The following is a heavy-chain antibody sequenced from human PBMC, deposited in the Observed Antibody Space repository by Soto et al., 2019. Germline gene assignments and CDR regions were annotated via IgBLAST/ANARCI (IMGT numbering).Heavy chain of an antibody. D-gene: IGHD1-26*01. Sequence: EVQLLESGGGLVQPGGSLRLSCAASGFTFSSYAMRWVRQAPVKGLEWVSAISGSGDSTYYADSVKGRFTISRDNSKNTLYLQMTGLRAEDTAVYYCASRGSGSYYDYWGQGTLVTVSS. CDR3: ASRGSGSYYDY. V-gene: IGHV3-23*01. J-gene: IGHJ4*02. CDR1: GFTFSSYA. CDR2: ISGSGDST.